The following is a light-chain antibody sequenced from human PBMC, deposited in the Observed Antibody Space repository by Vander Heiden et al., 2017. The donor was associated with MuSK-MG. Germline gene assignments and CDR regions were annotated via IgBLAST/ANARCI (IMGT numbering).Light chain of an antibody. Sequence: SYVLTQAPSVSVAPGETARITCGADNIGSKSVHWYQQRPGQAPLLVIYYDSDRPSGIPDRFSGSNSGNMATLTISRVEAGDEAGYHCQVWDSSSANLVFGGGTTLTVL. CDR1: NIGSKS. CDR2: YDS. CDR3: QVWDSSSANLV. J-gene: IGLJ3*02. V-gene: IGLV3-21*04.